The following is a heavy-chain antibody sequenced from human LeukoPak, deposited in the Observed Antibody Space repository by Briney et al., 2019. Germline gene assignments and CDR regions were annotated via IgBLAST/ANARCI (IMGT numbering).Heavy chain of an antibody. D-gene: IGHD3-3*01. V-gene: IGHV1-8*01. Sequence: ASVKVSFKASGYTFTSYDINWVRQATGQGLEWMGWMNPNSGNTGYAQKFQGRVTMTRHTSISTAYLALTSLRSEDTAVYYLPRSRGYYDFWSGYYTHYGYWGQGTLVTVSS. J-gene: IGHJ4*02. CDR3: PRSRGYYDFWSGYYTHYGY. CDR1: GYTFTSYD. CDR2: MNPNSGNT.